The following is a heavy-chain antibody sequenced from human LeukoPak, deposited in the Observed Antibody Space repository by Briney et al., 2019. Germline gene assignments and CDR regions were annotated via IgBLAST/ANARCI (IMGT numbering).Heavy chain of an antibody. CDR2: ISSSSSTI. Sequence: PGGSLRLSCATSGFTFGDYAMNWVRRAPGKGLEWVSYISSSSSTIYYADSVKGRFTISRDNAKNSLYLQMNSLRAEDTAVYYCARDWGGLTYYYDSSGADYWGQGTLVTVSS. CDR3: ARDWGGLTYYYDSSGADY. D-gene: IGHD3-22*01. J-gene: IGHJ4*02. V-gene: IGHV3-48*01. CDR1: GFTFGDYA.